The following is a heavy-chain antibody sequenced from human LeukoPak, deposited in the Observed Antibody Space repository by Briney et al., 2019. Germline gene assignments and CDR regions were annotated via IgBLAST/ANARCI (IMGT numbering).Heavy chain of an antibody. Sequence: SETLSLTCTVSGGSIGSSSYYWGWLRQPPGTGLEWIGSIYYSGSTYYNPSLKSRVTISVDTSKNQFSLKLSSVTAADTAVYYCARQGGQLATFDYWGQGTLVTVSS. V-gene: IGHV4-39*01. D-gene: IGHD6-6*01. CDR1: GGSIGSSSYY. CDR2: IYYSGST. J-gene: IGHJ4*02. CDR3: ARQGGQLATFDY.